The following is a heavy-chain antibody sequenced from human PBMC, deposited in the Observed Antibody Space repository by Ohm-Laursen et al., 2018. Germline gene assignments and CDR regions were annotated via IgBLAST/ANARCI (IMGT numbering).Heavy chain of an antibody. D-gene: IGHD6-19*01. CDR2: ISGSGGST. Sequence: GSLRLSCTASGFTFSSYAMSWVRQAPGKGLEWVSAISGSGGSTYYADSVKGRFAISRDNSKNTLYLQMNSLRAEDTAVYYCAKAPEAVAGTIDYWGQGTLVTVSS. J-gene: IGHJ4*02. V-gene: IGHV3-23*01. CDR3: AKAPEAVAGTIDY. CDR1: GFTFSSYA.